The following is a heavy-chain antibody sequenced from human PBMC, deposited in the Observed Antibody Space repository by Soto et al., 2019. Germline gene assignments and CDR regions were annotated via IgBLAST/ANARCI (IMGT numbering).Heavy chain of an antibody. Sequence: GGSLRLSCVVSGFTFNSYSMDWVRQAPGKGLEWVSYITSGSSTIHYADSVKGRFTISRDNAKNSVFPQMNSLRVEDTAVYYCVRDAGSLGYWGQGTLVTVSS. J-gene: IGHJ4*02. D-gene: IGHD3-16*01. CDR2: ITSGSSTI. V-gene: IGHV3-48*01. CDR1: GFTFNSYS. CDR3: VRDAGSLGY.